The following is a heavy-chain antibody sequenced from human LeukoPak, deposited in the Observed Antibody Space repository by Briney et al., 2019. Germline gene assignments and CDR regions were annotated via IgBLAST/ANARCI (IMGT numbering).Heavy chain of an antibody. V-gene: IGHV3-66*01. CDR2: IYIGGTI. CDR3: ARDGENHYYDY. D-gene: IGHD7-27*01. CDR1: GFTVSSNH. J-gene: IGHJ4*02. Sequence: PGGSLRLSCAASGFTVSSNHMSWVRQAPGQGLEWVSVIYIGGTIHYADSVKGRFTISRDNSQNAVYLEMNSLRAEDTAVYYCARDGENHYYDYWGQGTLVTVST.